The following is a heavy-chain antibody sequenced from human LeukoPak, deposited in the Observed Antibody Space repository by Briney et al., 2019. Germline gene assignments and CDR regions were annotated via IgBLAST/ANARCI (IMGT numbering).Heavy chain of an antibody. D-gene: IGHD3-9*01. CDR1: GGTFSSYA. J-gene: IGHJ4*02. CDR2: FDPEDGET. V-gene: IGHV1-24*01. Sequence: ASVKVSCKASGGTFSSYAISWVRQAPGQGLEWMGGFDPEDGETIYAQKFQGRVTMTEDTSTDTAYMELSSLRSEDTAVYYCATSAGGYYDILTGLDYWGQGTLVTASS. CDR3: ATSAGGYYDILTGLDY.